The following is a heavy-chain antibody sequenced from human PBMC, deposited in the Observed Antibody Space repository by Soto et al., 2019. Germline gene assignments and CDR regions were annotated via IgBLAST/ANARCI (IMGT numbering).Heavy chain of an antibody. V-gene: IGHV4-39*01. CDR1: GGSISSSSYY. Sequence: PSETLSLTCTVSGGSISSSSYYWGWIRQPPGKGLEWIGSIYYSGSTYYNPSLKSRVTISVDTSKNQFSLKLSSVTAADTAVYYWGRNTGRYSSSIYGGQGTLVTVP. D-gene: IGHD6-6*01. J-gene: IGHJ4*02. CDR2: IYYSGST. CDR3: GRNTGRYSSSIY.